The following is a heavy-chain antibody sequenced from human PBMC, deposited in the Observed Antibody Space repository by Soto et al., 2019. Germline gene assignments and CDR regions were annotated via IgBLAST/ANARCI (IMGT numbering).Heavy chain of an antibody. D-gene: IGHD3-22*01. J-gene: IGHJ5*02. CDR2: IYYSGST. CDR3: ARETYYYDSSGRISWFDP. CDR1: GGSISSGDYY. Sequence: SETLSLTXTVSGGSISSGDYYWSWIRQPPGKGLEWIGYIYYSGSTYYNPSLKSRVTISVDTSKNQFSLKLSSVTAADTAVYYCARETYYYDSSGRISWFDPWGQGTLVTVSS. V-gene: IGHV4-30-4*01.